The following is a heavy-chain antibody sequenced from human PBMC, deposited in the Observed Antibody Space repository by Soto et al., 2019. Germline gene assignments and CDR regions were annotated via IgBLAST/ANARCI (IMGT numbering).Heavy chain of an antibody. CDR1: LYTLTELS. CDR3: ASNSC. V-gene: IGHV1-24*01. D-gene: IGHD1-7*01. Sequence: XSVKVSCNVSLYTLTELSMHWVRQAPGKGLEWMGGFDPEDGETIYAQKFQGRVTITSDTSANTAYMERSSLRSEDTAVYYCASNSCWGQGTLVTVYS. J-gene: IGHJ4*02. CDR2: FDPEDGET.